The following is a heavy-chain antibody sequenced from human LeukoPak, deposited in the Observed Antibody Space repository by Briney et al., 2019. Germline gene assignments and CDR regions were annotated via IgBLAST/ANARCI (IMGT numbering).Heavy chain of an antibody. CDR3: ARAHSTVGALDY. CDR1: GGTFSSYA. CDR2: IIPIFGTA. V-gene: IGHV1-69*01. Sequence: ASVKVSCKASGGTFSSYAISWVRQAPGQGLEWMGGIIPIFGTANYAQKFQGRVTITADESTSTAYMELSSLRSEDTAVYYCARAHSTVGALDYRGQGTLVTVSS. J-gene: IGHJ4*02. D-gene: IGHD1-26*01.